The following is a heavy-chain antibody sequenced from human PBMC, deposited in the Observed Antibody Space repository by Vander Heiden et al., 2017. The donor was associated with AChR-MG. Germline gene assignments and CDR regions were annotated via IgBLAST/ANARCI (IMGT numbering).Heavy chain of an antibody. CDR2: FDPEDGET. J-gene: IGHJ4*02. CDR3: ATQIRGVIMVTARTQFDY. D-gene: IGHD3-10*01. CDR1: GYTLTESS. V-gene: IGHV1-24*01. Sequence: QVQLVQSGAEVKKPGASVKVSCKASGYTLTESSMHWVRQAPGKGLEWMGGFDPEDGETIYAQKFQGRVTMTEDTSTDTAYMELSSLRSEDTAVYYCATQIRGVIMVTARTQFDYWGQGTLVTVSS.